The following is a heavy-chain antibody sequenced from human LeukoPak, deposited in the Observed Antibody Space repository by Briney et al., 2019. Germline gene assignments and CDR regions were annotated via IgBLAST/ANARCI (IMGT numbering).Heavy chain of an antibody. J-gene: IGHJ4*02. CDR1: GYTFNKNY. CDR2: IYPGDSDT. D-gene: IGHD4-17*01. CDR3: VRGNQKYGDYVRD. V-gene: IGHV5-51*01. Sequence: GESLKISCKASGYTFNKNYIAWVRQVSGKGLEWMGIIYPGDSDTRYSPSFQGHVTISADESISTAFLQWSSVEATDSAKYYCVRGNQKYGDYVRDWGQGTLVAISS.